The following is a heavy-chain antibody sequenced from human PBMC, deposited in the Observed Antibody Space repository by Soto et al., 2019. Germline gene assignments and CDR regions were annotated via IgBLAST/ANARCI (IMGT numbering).Heavy chain of an antibody. CDR2: IIPIFGTA. D-gene: IGHD3-22*01. CDR1: GGTFSSYA. Sequence: SVKVSGKASGGTFSSYAISWVRQAPGQGLEWMGGIIPIFGTANYAQKFQGRVTITADESTSTAYMELSSLRSEDTAVYYCARSYYDSSGYFHGMDVWGQGTTVTVSS. CDR3: ARSYYDSSGYFHGMDV. J-gene: IGHJ6*02. V-gene: IGHV1-69*13.